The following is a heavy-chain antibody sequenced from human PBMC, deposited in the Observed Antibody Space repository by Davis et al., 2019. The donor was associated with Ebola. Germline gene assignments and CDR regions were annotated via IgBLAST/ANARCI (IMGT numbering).Heavy chain of an antibody. CDR2: FYYSGTT. CDR1: GCSITSSDYY. CDR3: GRCGSWYQGPDH. D-gene: IGHD6-13*01. Sequence: SETLSLTCTASGCSITSSDYYWGWIRQSQGQGLEWIGNFYYSGTTFYNPSLKSRITVSVDPSKNQFSLKLSSVTAAATAVYYCGRCGSWYQGPDHWGQGTLVTVSS. J-gene: IGHJ4*02. V-gene: IGHV4-39*01.